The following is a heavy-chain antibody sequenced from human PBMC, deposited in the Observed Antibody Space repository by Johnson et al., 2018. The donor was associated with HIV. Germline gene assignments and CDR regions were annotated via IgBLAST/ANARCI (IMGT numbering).Heavy chain of an antibody. J-gene: IGHJ3*02. CDR3: AKEYYYDSSGFPDAFDI. D-gene: IGHD3-22*01. CDR2: ISYDGSNK. CDR1: GFTFSSYA. Sequence: MQLVESGGGVVQPGRSLRLSCAASGFTFSSYAMHWVRQAPGKGLEWVAVISYDGSNKYYADSVKGRFTISRDNSKNTMDLQMNSLRAEDTAVYYCAKEYYYDSSGFPDAFDIWGQGTMVTVSS. V-gene: IGHV3-30*04.